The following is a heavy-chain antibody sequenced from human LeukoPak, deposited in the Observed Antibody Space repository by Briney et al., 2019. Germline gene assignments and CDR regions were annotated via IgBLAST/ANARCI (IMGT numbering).Heavy chain of an antibody. V-gene: IGHV4-39*01. Sequence: SETLSLTCTVSGGSISSNNYYWGWIRQPPGKGLEWIGSIYYRGSTYYNPSLKSRFTIYIDTSRNQFSLKLSSVTAADTAVYCCTRRGGLATTHDAFDTWGQGTMVIVSS. J-gene: IGHJ3*02. D-gene: IGHD5-24*01. CDR1: GGSISSNNYY. CDR2: IYYRGST. CDR3: TRRGGLATTHDAFDT.